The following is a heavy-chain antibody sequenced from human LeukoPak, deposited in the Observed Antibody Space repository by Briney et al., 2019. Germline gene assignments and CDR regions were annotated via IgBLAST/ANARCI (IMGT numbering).Heavy chain of an antibody. J-gene: IGHJ6*02. V-gene: IGHV3-66*01. Sequence: GGSLRLSCAASGFTVSSNYMSWVRQAPGKGLGWVSVIYSGGSTYYADSVKGRFTISRDNSKNTLYLQMNSLRAEDTAVYYCARDGSYYYDSSGYYSNGMDVWGQGTTVTVSS. CDR1: GFTVSSNY. D-gene: IGHD3-22*01. CDR3: ARDGSYYYDSSGYYSNGMDV. CDR2: IYSGGST.